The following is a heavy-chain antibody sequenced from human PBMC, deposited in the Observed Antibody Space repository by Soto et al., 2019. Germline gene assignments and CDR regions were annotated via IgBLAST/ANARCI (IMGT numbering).Heavy chain of an antibody. V-gene: IGHV4-34*01. J-gene: IGHJ6*02. CDR3: PRGREKYFDWLLVAYYYYGIDV. CDR1: GGSFSGYY. CDR2: INHSGST. D-gene: IGHD3-9*01. Sequence: PSETLSVTCAVYGGSFSGYYWSWIRQPPGKGLEWLGEINHSGSTNYNPSLKSRVTISVDTSKNQFSLKLSSVTAADTAVYYCPRGREKYFDWLLVAYYYYGIDVWGDVPKVTVS.